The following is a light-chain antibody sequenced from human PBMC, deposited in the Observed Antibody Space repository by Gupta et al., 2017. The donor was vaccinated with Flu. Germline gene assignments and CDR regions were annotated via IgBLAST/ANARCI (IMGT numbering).Light chain of an antibody. Sequence: TLSLSPGERATLSCRASQSISRYIAWYQQKPCQAPRLLIYDSSIRPSGITARFSGSGYGTDFXLTISSXEPEDFAVYYCQQRTDRPPALAFGXGTKVEIK. CDR2: DSS. CDR1: QSISRY. CDR3: QQRTDRPPALA. V-gene: IGKV3-11*01. J-gene: IGKJ4*01.